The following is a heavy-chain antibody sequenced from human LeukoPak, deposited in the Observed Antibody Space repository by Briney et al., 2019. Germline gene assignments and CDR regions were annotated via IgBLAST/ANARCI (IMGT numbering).Heavy chain of an antibody. Sequence: GGSLRLSCAASGFTFSSYGMHWVRQAPGKGLEWVAVISHDGADKYYADSVKGRFTISRDNSKNTVSLQVNSLRAEDTAAYYCAKGGYCSATRCYVGKGMDDWGQGTLVTVSS. CDR2: ISHDGADK. J-gene: IGHJ4*02. D-gene: IGHD2-2*01. CDR3: AKGGYCSATRCYVGKGMDD. V-gene: IGHV3-30*18. CDR1: GFTFSSYG.